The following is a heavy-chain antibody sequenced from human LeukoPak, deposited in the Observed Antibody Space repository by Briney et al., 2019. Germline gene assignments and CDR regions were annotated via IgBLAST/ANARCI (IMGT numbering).Heavy chain of an antibody. D-gene: IGHD3-22*01. J-gene: IGHJ4*02. Sequence: GGSLRLSCAASGVTFSSYSMNWVRQAPGKGLEWVSSISSSSSYIYYADSVKGRFTISRDNAKNSLYLQMNSLRAEDTAVYYCARDLYDSSGYSPHFDYWGQGTLVTVSS. CDR2: ISSSSSYI. CDR3: ARDLYDSSGYSPHFDY. CDR1: GVTFSSYS. V-gene: IGHV3-21*01.